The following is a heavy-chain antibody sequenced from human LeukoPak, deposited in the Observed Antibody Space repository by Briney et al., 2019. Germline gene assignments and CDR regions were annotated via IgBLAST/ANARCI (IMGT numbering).Heavy chain of an antibody. CDR2: FDPEDGET. J-gene: IGHJ4*02. D-gene: IGHD5-12*01. CDR1: GYTLTELS. CDR3: ATQGGIVATISGFDY. V-gene: IGHV1-24*01. Sequence: ASVKVSCKVSGYTLTELSMHWVRQAPGKGLEWMGGFDPEDGETIYAQKLQGRVTMTEDTSTDTAYMDLSSLRSEDTAVYYCATQGGIVATISGFDYWGQGTLVTISS.